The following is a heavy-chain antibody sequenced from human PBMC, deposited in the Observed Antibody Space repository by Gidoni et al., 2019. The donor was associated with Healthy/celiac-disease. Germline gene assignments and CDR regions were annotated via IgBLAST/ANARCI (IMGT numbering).Heavy chain of an antibody. CDR2: INHSGST. J-gene: IGHJ4*02. V-gene: IGHV4-34*01. D-gene: IGHD6-6*01. Sequence: QVPLQQWGSGLLKPSETLSLTCAVYGGAFRVYYCRWIRQPPGKGMEWIGEINHSGSTNYNPSLKSRVTISVDTSKKQFSLKMSSVTAADTAVYYCARMYSSSSRADYWGQGTLVTVSS. CDR3: ARMYSSSSRADY. CDR1: GGAFRVYY.